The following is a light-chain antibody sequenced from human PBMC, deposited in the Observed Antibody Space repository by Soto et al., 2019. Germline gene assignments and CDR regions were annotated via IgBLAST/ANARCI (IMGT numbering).Light chain of an antibody. CDR3: QQYGGSPYT. CDR1: QSVSSNY. CDR2: DAS. Sequence: EIVLTQSPGTLSLSPGERATLSCRASQSVSSNYLAWYQQRSGQAPRLLIFDASKRPSGIPDRFSGSGSGTDFTLTIPRLEPEDFAVYYCQQYGGSPYTFGPGTRLEI. J-gene: IGKJ2*01. V-gene: IGKV3-20*01.